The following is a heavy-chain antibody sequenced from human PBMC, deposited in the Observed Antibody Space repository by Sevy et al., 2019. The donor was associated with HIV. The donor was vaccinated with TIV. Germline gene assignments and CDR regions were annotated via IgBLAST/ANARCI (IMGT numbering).Heavy chain of an antibody. CDR3: ARGRPEYSCSSLDY. Sequence: GGSLRLSCAASGFTVSSNYMSWVRQAPGKGLEWVSVIYSGGSTYYADSVKGRFTISRDNSKNKLDLQMNSLRAEETAVEYCARGRPEYSCSSLDYWGQGTLVTVSS. CDR2: IYSGGST. V-gene: IGHV3-53*01. J-gene: IGHJ4*02. CDR1: GFTVSSNY. D-gene: IGHD6-6*01.